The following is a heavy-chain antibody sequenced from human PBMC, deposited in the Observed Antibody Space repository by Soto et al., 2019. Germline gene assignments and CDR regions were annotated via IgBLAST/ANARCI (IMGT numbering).Heavy chain of an antibody. CDR1: GFTVSSNY. Sequence: GGSLRLSCAASGFTVSSNYMSWVRQAPGKGLEWVSVIYSGGSTYYADSVKGRFTISRDNSKNTLYLQMNSLRAEDTAVYYCARVPNEMDYYYYMDVWGKGTTVTVSS. V-gene: IGHV3-66*01. CDR3: ARVPNEMDYYYYMDV. CDR2: IYSGGST. J-gene: IGHJ6*03.